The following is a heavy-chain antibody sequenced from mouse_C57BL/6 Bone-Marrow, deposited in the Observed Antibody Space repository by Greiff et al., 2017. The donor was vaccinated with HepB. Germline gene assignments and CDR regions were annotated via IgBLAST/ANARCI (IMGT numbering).Heavy chain of an antibody. V-gene: IGHV5-4*01. J-gene: IGHJ2*01. CDR1: GFTFSSYA. Sequence: EVMLVESGGGLVKPGGSLKLSCAASGFTFSSYAMSWVRQTPEKRLEWVATISDGGSYTYYPDNVKGRFTISRDNAKNNLYLQMSHLKSEDTAMYYCARDQAGTGCWGQGTTLTVSS. CDR2: ISDGGSYT. D-gene: IGHD4-1*01. CDR3: ARDQAGTGC.